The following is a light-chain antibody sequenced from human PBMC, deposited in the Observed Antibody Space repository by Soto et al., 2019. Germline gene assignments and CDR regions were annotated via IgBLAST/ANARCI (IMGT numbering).Light chain of an antibody. V-gene: IGKV1-5*01. J-gene: IGKJ1*01. CDR3: QQYDSFSVT. CDR2: DVS. CDR1: QTISNW. Sequence: DIQLTQSPSTLSASVGDRVTITCRASQTISNWLAWYQQKPGKAPKLLIYDVSALKRGVPPRFSGSGSGTEFTLTISSLQPEDFATYYCQQYDSFSVTFGQGTKVDIK.